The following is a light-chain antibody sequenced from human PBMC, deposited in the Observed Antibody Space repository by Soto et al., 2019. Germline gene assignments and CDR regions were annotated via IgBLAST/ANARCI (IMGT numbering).Light chain of an antibody. CDR1: QSVSSY. Sequence: EIVLTQSPATLSLSPGERATLSCRASQSVSSYLAWYQQKPGQAPRLLIYDASNRATGIPARFSGSGSGTDFTLTLSSLDPEDFAVYYSPQRSNWPWTFGQGTKVEI. CDR2: DAS. J-gene: IGKJ1*01. V-gene: IGKV3-11*01. CDR3: PQRSNWPWT.